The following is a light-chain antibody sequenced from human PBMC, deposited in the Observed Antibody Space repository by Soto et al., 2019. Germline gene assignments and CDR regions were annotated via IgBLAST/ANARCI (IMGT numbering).Light chain of an antibody. CDR3: QSYDNALSGVV. CDR2: DNS. CDR1: SSNIGAGYD. V-gene: IGLV1-40*01. Sequence: QSVLTQPPSVSGAPGQRVTISCTGSSSNIGAGYDVHWYQQLPGTAPKLLILIYDNSNRPSGVPDRFSGSKSGTSASLAITGLQAEDEADYYCQSYDNALSGVVFGGGTKLTVL. J-gene: IGLJ2*01.